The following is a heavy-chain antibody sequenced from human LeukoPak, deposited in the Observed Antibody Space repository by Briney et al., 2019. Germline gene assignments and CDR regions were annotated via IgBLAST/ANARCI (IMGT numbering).Heavy chain of an antibody. CDR2: ISSSSSYT. Sequence: GGSLRLSCAASGFTFSDYYMSWVRQAPGKGLEGVSYISSSSSYTNYADCEEGRFTISRDNAKTSLYLQMTSLRAEDTAVYYCARLYCSSTSCYWSYFDYWGQGTLVTVSS. D-gene: IGHD2-2*01. CDR3: ARLYCSSTSCYWSYFDY. J-gene: IGHJ4*02. V-gene: IGHV3-11*06. CDR1: GFTFSDYY.